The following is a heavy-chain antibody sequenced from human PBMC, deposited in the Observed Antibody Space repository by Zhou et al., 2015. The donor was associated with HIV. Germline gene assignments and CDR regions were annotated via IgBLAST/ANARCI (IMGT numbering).Heavy chain of an antibody. Sequence: QVQLVQSGTEVKKPGSSVKVSCKTSGGTFSGSEISWVRQAPGQGLEWMGEITPTFDIVNYAQKFRGRVTITADEPTSTAYMELSSLRSEDAAVYYCAKSSADSDYAFDTWGQGTQVVVSS. CDR2: ITPTFDIV. CDR3: AKSSADSDYAFDT. J-gene: IGHJ3*02. CDR1: GGTFSGSE. V-gene: IGHV1-69*01. D-gene: IGHD3-22*01.